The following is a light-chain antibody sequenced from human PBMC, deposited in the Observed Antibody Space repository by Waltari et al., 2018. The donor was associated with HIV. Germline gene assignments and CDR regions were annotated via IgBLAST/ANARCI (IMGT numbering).Light chain of an antibody. V-gene: IGLV1-40*01. CDR2: GNT. CDR1: SSNIGAGYD. J-gene: IGLJ2*01. CDR3: QSYDNSLSVHVV. Sequence: QSVLTQPPSVSGAPGQRVTISCTGSSSNIGAGYDVHWYQQLPGTAPKLLIYGNTNRPSGVPDRFAGSKSGTSASLAIAGLLAEDEADYYCQSYDNSLSVHVVFGGGTKLTVL.